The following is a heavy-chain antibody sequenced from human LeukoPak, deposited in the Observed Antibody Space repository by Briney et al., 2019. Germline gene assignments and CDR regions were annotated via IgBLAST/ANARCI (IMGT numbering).Heavy chain of an antibody. CDR1: GGSISSYY. Sequence: SETLSLTCTVSGGSISSYYWSWIRQPPGKGLEWTGYIYYSGSTNYNPSLKSRVTISVDTSKNQFSLKLSSVTAADTAVYYCASSPIVVVPAAMLNWGQGTLVTVSS. V-gene: IGHV4-59*01. CDR2: IYYSGST. D-gene: IGHD2-2*01. CDR3: ASSPIVVVPAAMLN. J-gene: IGHJ4*02.